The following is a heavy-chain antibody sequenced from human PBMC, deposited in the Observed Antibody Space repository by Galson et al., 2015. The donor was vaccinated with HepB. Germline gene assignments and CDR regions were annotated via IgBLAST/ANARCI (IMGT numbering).Heavy chain of an antibody. CDR3: ARRGELQYYYYGMDV. CDR2: IWYDGSNK. D-gene: IGHD1-26*01. Sequence: SLRLSCAASGFTFSSYGMHWVRQAPGKGLEWVAVIWYDGSNKYYADSVKGRFTISRDNSKNTLYLQMNSLRAEDTAVYYCARRGELQYYYYGMDVWGQGTTVTVSS. J-gene: IGHJ6*02. CDR1: GFTFSSYG. V-gene: IGHV3-33*01.